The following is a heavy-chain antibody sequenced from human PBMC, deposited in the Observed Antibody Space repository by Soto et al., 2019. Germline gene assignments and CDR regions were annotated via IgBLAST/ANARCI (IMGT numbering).Heavy chain of an antibody. CDR2: ISGSGGST. CDR3: AKVQSRIVVFWFDP. V-gene: IGHV3-23*01. J-gene: IGHJ5*02. Sequence: PGGSLRLCWAGSGVACSSHAMSWVRQAPGKGLEWVSAISGSGGSTYYADSVKGRFTISRDNSKNTLYLQMNSLRAEDTAVYYCAKVQSRIVVFWFDPWGQGTLVTVSS. D-gene: IGHD3-22*01. CDR1: GVACSSHA.